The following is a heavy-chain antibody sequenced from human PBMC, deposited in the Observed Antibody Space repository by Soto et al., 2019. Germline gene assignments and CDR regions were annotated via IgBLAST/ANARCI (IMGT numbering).Heavy chain of an antibody. CDR2: ISWNSGSI. CDR3: AKGSYSNFFFDY. CDR1: GFTFDDYA. J-gene: IGHJ4*02. D-gene: IGHD4-4*01. Sequence: ESGGGLVQPGRSLRLSCAASGFTFDDYAMHWVRQAPGKGLEWVSGISWNSGSIGYADSVKGRFTISRDNAKNSLYLQMNSLRAEDTALYYCAKGSYSNFFFDYWGQGTLVTVSS. V-gene: IGHV3-9*01.